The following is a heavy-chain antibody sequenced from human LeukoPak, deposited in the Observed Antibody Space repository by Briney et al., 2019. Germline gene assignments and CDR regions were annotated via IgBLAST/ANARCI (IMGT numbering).Heavy chain of an antibody. CDR3: VMTRGAYATNPFDP. J-gene: IGHJ5*02. D-gene: IGHD2-2*01. Sequence: GASVKVSCKASGGTFSSYAISWVRQAPGQGLEWMGGIIPIFGTANYAQKFQGRVTITTDESTSTAYMELSSLRTEDTALYYCVMTRGAYATNPFDPWGQGALVTVSS. V-gene: IGHV1-69*05. CDR2: IIPIFGTA. CDR1: GGTFSSYA.